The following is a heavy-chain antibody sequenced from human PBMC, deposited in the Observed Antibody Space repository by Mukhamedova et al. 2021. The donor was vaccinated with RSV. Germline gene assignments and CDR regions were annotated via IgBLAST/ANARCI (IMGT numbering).Heavy chain of an antibody. CDR2: IIPIFGTA. Sequence: EYMGGIIPIFGTANYAQKFQGRVTITADESTSTAYMELSSLRSEDTAVYYCALGPRYCSSTSCSSFDFWGQGTLVTVSS. CDR3: ALGPRYCSSTSCSSFDF. J-gene: IGHJ4*02. V-gene: IGHV1-69*01. D-gene: IGHD2-2*01.